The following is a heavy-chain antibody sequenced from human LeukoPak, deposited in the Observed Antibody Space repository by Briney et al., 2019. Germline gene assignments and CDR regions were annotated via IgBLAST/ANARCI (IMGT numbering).Heavy chain of an antibody. V-gene: IGHV1-69*05. CDR2: IIPIFGTA. CDR1: GGTFSSYA. Sequence: SVKVSCXASGGTFSSYAISWVRQARGQGLEWMGGIIPIFGTANYAQKFQGRVTITTDESTSTAYMELSSLRSEDTAVYYCARVWGVVTPPDAFDIWGQGTMVTVSS. D-gene: IGHD4-23*01. J-gene: IGHJ3*02. CDR3: ARVWGVVTPPDAFDI.